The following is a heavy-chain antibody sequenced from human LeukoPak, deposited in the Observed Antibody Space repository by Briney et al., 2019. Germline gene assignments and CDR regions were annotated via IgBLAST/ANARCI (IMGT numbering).Heavy chain of an antibody. CDR2: ISQTGTIE. J-gene: IGHJ6*03. CDR1: GFTFVTYV. V-gene: IGHV3-30*04. CDR3: ARDRAVALPTYYYYMDV. D-gene: IGHD2-15*01. Sequence: GGSLRLSCAASGFTFVTYVIHWVRQAPGKGLEWVAVISQTGTIETYADSVQGRFTTSRDNSKNTVYLQMTSLKTEDTAVYYCARDRAVALPTYYYYMDVWGKGTTVTISS.